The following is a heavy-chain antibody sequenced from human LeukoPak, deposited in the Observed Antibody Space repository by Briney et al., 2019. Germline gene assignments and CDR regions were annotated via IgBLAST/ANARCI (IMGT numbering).Heavy chain of an antibody. CDR2: INHSGST. CDR1: GGSFSGYY. Sequence: SETLSLTCAVYGGSFSGYYWSWIRQSPGKGLEWIGEINHSGSTNYNPSLKSRVTISVDTSKNHFSLNLSSVTAADTAVYYCARPRKHDYYDMDVWGKGTTVTVSS. J-gene: IGHJ6*03. V-gene: IGHV4-34*01. CDR3: ARPRKHDYYDMDV.